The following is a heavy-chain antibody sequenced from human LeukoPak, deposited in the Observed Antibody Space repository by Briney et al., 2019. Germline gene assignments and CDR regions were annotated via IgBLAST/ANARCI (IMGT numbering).Heavy chain of an antibody. Sequence: GGSLRLSCAASGFTFSSYSMNWVRQAPGKGREWVSSISSSSSYIYYADSVKGRFTISRDSAKNSLYLQMNSLRAEDTAVYYCARDRIAAASDYWGQGTLVTVSS. CDR1: GFTFSSYS. V-gene: IGHV3-21*01. CDR3: ARDRIAAASDY. J-gene: IGHJ4*02. CDR2: ISSSSSYI. D-gene: IGHD6-25*01.